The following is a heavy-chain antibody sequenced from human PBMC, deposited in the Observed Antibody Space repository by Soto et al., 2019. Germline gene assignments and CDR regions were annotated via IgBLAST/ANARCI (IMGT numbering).Heavy chain of an antibody. CDR2: IYPGDSDA. CDR1: GYSFSTQW. V-gene: IGHV5-51*01. CDR3: ARSQFDYIWGTSGYFDS. D-gene: IGHD3-16*01. J-gene: IGHJ4*02. Sequence: GESLKISCKGPGYSFSTQWVGWVRQMPGKGLEWMGIIYPGDSDARYSPSFQGQVTISVDESTTTASLQWSSLKASDSAIYFCARSQFDYIWGTSGYFDSWGQGTLVTVSS.